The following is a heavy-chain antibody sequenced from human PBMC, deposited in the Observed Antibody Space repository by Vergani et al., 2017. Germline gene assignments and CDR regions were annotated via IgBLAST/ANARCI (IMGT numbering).Heavy chain of an antibody. CDR1: GGSISSGDHC. V-gene: IGHV4-31*11. D-gene: IGHD6-25*01. Sequence: QVQLQKSGPGVVKPSQTLSLTCAVSGGSISSGDHCWTWIRQRPGKGLEWIGYIFYSGTTYDNPSPRSRLTISVDTSQNQFSLKLRFVTAADTAVYYCSRVDTQVPATSHFYYMDVWGKGTTVVVSS. J-gene: IGHJ6*03. CDR2: IFYSGTT. CDR3: SRVDTQVPATSHFYYMDV.